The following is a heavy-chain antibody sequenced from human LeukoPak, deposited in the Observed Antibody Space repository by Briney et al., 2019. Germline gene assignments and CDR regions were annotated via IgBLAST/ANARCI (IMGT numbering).Heavy chain of an antibody. J-gene: IGHJ6*03. Sequence: SKTLSLTCAVYGGSFSGYYWSWIRQPPGKGLEWIGEINHSESTNYNPSLKSRVTISVDTSKNQFSLKLSSVTAADTAVYYCARTQCGGYAYYYYYMDVWGKGTTVTVSS. CDR2: INHSEST. D-gene: IGHD1-26*01. CDR3: ARTQCGGYAYYYYYMDV. CDR1: GGSFSGYY. V-gene: IGHV4-34*01.